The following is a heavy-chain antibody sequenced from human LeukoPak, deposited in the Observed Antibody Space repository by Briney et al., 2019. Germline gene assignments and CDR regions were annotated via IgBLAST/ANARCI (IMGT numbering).Heavy chain of an antibody. Sequence: GGSLRLSCAASGFTFSSYWMHWVRQAPEKGLVWVSRINSDGSTTGYADSVKGRFTISRDNAKNSLYLQMNSLRAEDTALYYCAKDISYSSQAGRFDYWGQGTLVTVSS. CDR3: AKDISYSSQAGRFDY. D-gene: IGHD3-16*01. V-gene: IGHV3-74*01. J-gene: IGHJ4*02. CDR1: GFTFSSYW. CDR2: INSDGSTT.